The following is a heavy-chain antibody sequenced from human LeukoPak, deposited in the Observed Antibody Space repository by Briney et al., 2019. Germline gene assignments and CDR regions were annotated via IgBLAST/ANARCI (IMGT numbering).Heavy chain of an antibody. V-gene: IGHV1-3*01. J-gene: IGHJ4*02. CDR3: ARALYYYDSSGYKIDY. CDR1: GYTFTSYA. D-gene: IGHD3-22*01. CDR2: INAGKGNT. Sequence: ASVKVSCKASGYTFTSYAMHWVRRAPGQRLEWMGWINAGKGNTKYSQKFQGRVTITRDTSASTAYMELSSLRSEDTAVYYCARALYYYDSSGYKIDYWGQGTLVTVSS.